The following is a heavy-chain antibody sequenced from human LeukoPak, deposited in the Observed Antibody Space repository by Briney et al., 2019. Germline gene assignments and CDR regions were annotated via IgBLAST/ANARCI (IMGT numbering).Heavy chain of an antibody. J-gene: IGHJ3*02. Sequence: GGSLRLSCAASGFTFSSYWMTWVRQAPGKGLEWVANIKQDGGEKSYVDSVKGRFTISRDNSKKTLYLQMNSLRAEDTAVYYCAKDTRWQVRAFDIWGQGTMVTVSS. V-gene: IGHV3-7*01. CDR1: GFTFSSYW. CDR3: AKDTRWQVRAFDI. CDR2: IKQDGGEK.